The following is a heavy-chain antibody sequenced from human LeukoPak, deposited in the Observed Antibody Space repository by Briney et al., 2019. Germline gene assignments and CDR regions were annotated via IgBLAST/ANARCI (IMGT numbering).Heavy chain of an antibody. D-gene: IGHD4-23*01. Sequence: SETLSLTCTVSGGSVSGYHWSWIRQPPGKGLEWIGYIYYSGSTYYNPSLKSRVTISVDTSKNQFSLKLSSVTAADTAVYYCARLISDRVTVVTHFDYWGQGTLVTVSS. CDR2: IYYSGST. CDR3: ARLISDRVTVVTHFDY. V-gene: IGHV4-59*08. J-gene: IGHJ4*02. CDR1: GGSVSGYH.